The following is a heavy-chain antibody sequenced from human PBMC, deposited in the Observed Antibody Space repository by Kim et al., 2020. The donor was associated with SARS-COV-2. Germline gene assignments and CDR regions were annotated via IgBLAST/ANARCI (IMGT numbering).Heavy chain of an antibody. CDR1: GGSFSGFY. CDR3: ASPGLRSGWYAPYYYYMDV. V-gene: IGHV4-34*01. Sequence: SETLSLTCAVYGGSFSGFYWSWIRQPPGKGLEWIGEINHSGSTNYNPSLKSRVTISVDTSKNQFSLKLSSVTAADTAVYYCASPGLRSGWYAPYYYYMDVWGKGTTVTVSS. J-gene: IGHJ6*03. CDR2: INHSGST. D-gene: IGHD6-19*01.